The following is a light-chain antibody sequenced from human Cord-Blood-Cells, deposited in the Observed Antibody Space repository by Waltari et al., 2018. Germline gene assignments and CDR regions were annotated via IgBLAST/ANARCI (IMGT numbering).Light chain of an antibody. CDR2: LNSDGSH. CDR3: QTWGTGV. Sequence: QLVLTQSPSASASLGASVKLTCTLSSGHSSYAIAWHQQQPEKGPRYLMKLNSDGSHSKGDGIPDRFSGSSSGAERYLTISSLQSEDEADDYCQTWGTGVFGGGTKLTVL. CDR1: SGHSSYA. J-gene: IGLJ3*02. V-gene: IGLV4-69*01.